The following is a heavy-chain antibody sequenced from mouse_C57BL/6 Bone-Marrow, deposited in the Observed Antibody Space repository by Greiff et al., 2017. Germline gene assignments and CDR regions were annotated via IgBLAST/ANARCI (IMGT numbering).Heavy chain of an antibody. CDR3: APIYYGNWN. Sequence: VQLQESGPELVKPGASVKISCKASGYAFSSSWMNWVKQRPGKGLEWIGRIYPGDGDTNYNGKFKGKATLTADKSSSTAYMQLSSLTSEDSAVYFCAPIYYGNWNWGQGTLVTVSA. D-gene: IGHD2-1*01. V-gene: IGHV1-82*01. CDR1: GYAFSSSW. CDR2: IYPGDGDT. J-gene: IGHJ3*01.